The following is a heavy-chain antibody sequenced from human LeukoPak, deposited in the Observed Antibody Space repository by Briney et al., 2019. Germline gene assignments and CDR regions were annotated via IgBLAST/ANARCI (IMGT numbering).Heavy chain of an antibody. J-gene: IGHJ4*02. V-gene: IGHV3-53*01. D-gene: IGHD3-3*01. Sequence: GGSLRLSCAASGFTFSSYAMSWVRQAPGKGLEWVSVIYSGGSTYYADSVKGRFTISRDNSKNTLYLQMNSLRAEDTAVYYCARAIFGVVRNWAYFDYWGQGTLVTVSS. CDR1: GFTFSSYA. CDR2: IYSGGST. CDR3: ARAIFGVVRNWAYFDY.